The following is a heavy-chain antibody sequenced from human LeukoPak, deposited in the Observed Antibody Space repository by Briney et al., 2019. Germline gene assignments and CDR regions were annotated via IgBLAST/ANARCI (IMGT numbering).Heavy chain of an antibody. CDR3: AKGDYYDSSGAFDY. V-gene: IGHV3-9*01. D-gene: IGHD3-22*01. J-gene: IGHJ4*02. Sequence: PGGSLRLSCAASGFTFDDYAMHWVRQAPGKGLEWVSGISWNSGSIVYADSVKGRFTISRDNAKNSLYLQMNSLRAEDTALYYCAKGDYYDSSGAFDYWGQGTLVTVSS. CDR1: GFTFDDYA. CDR2: ISWNSGSI.